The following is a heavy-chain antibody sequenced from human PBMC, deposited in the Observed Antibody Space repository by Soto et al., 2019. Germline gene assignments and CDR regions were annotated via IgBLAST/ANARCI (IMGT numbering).Heavy chain of an antibody. CDR3: ANTLYYYETSGYQ. CDR1: GFTFSSYA. V-gene: IGHV3-23*01. D-gene: IGHD3-22*01. Sequence: EVQLLESGGGLVQPGESLRLSCAASGFTFSSYAMSWVRQAPGKGLEWVSAISGSGGSTYYADSVKGRFTISRENSKNTLYLQMTSLRAEDTAVYYCANTLYYYETSGYQWGQGTLVTVSS. CDR2: ISGSGGST. J-gene: IGHJ4*02.